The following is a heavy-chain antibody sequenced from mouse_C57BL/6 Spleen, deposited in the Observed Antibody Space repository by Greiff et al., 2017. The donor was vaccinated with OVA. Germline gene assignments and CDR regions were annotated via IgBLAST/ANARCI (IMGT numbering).Heavy chain of an antibody. CDR3: AAFYDYDAWFAY. Sequence: QVQLQQSGAELVKPGASVKISCKASGYAFSSYWMNWVKQRPGKGLEWIGQIYPGDGDTNYNGKFKGKATLTADKSSSTAYMQLSSLTSEDSAVYFCAAFYDYDAWFAYWGQGTLVTVSA. CDR2: IYPGDGDT. J-gene: IGHJ3*01. D-gene: IGHD2-4*01. CDR1: GYAFSSYW. V-gene: IGHV1-80*01.